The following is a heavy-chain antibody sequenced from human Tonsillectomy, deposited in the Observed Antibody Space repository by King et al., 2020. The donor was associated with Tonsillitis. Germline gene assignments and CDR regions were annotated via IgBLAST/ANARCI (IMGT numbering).Heavy chain of an antibody. Sequence: QLQESGPGLVKPSETLSLTCAVSGYSISSGYYWGWIRRPPGKGLEWIGSIYHSGSTYYNPSLKSRVTISVDTSKNQFSLKLSSVTAADTAVYYCAKSGGGYGDYALHYFDYWGQGTLVTVSS. CDR3: AKSGGGYGDYALHYFDY. CDR2: IYHSGST. J-gene: IGHJ4*02. D-gene: IGHD4-17*01. V-gene: IGHV4-38-2*01. CDR1: GYSISSGYY.